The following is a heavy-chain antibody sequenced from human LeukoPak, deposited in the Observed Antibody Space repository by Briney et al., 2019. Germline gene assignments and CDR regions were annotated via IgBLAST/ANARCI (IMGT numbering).Heavy chain of an antibody. D-gene: IGHD4-17*01. Sequence: GGSLRLSCAASGFTISSYGMHWVRQAPGKGLEWVAVISYDGSKRYYADSVKGRFTISRDNSKNTLYLQMNSLRAEDTAVYYCAKEHGDSHFDYWGQGTLVTVSS. V-gene: IGHV3-30*18. CDR2: ISYDGSKR. CDR1: GFTISSYG. J-gene: IGHJ4*02. CDR3: AKEHGDSHFDY.